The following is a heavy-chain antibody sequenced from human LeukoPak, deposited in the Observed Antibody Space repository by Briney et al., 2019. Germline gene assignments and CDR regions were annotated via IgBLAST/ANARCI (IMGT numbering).Heavy chain of an antibody. CDR3: ARSASIAAASRQNDY. CDR1: GGSFSGYY. V-gene: IGHV4-34*01. CDR2: IYHSGST. Sequence: PSETLSLTCAVYGGSFSGYYWSWIRQPPGKGLEWIGEIYHSGSTNYNPSLKSRVTISVDKSKNQFSLKLSSVTAADTAVYYCARSASIAAASRQNDYWGQGTLVTVSS. J-gene: IGHJ4*02. D-gene: IGHD6-13*01.